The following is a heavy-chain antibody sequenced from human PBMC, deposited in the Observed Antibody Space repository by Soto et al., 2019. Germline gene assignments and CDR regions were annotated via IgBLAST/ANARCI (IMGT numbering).Heavy chain of an antibody. CDR3: ARRVQYYDFWSGYPSPVAFDI. D-gene: IGHD3-3*01. Sequence: GASVKVSCKASGYTFTSYDINWVRQATGQGLEWMGWMNPNSGNTGYAQKFQGRVTMTRNTSISTAYMELSSLRSEDTAVYYCARRVQYYDFWSGYPSPVAFDIWGQGTMVTVSS. V-gene: IGHV1-8*01. CDR2: MNPNSGNT. J-gene: IGHJ3*02. CDR1: GYTFTSYD.